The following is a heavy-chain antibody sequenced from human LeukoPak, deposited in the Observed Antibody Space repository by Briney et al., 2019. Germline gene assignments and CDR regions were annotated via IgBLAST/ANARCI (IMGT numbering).Heavy chain of an antibody. CDR2: ISGSGGST. D-gene: IGHD6-19*01. CDR1: GFTFSSYA. Sequence: GGSLRLSCAASGFTFSSYAMSWVRQAPGKGLEWVSAISGSGGSTYYADSVKGRFTISRDNSKNTLYLQMNSLRAEDTAIYYCAKRPIDSSGWPFYFDYWGQGTLVTVSS. J-gene: IGHJ4*02. CDR3: AKRPIDSSGWPFYFDY. V-gene: IGHV3-23*01.